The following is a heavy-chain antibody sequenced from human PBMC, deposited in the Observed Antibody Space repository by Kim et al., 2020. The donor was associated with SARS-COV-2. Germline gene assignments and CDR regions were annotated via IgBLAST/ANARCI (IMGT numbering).Heavy chain of an antibody. V-gene: IGHV4-34*01. J-gene: IGHJ4*02. CDR3: AREGGMGEQWLVHYFDY. CDR2: INHSGST. CDR1: GGSFSGYY. D-gene: IGHD6-19*01. Sequence: SETLSLTCAVYGGSFSGYYWSWIRQPPGKGLEWIGEINHSGSTNYNPSLKSRVTISVDTSKNQFSLKLSSVTAADTAVYYCAREGGMGEQWLVHYFDYWGQGTLVTVSS.